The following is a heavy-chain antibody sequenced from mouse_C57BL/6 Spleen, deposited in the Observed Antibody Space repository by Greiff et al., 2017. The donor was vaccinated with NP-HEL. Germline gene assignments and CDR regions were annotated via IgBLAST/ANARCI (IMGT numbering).Heavy chain of an antibody. Sequence: QVQLQQSGPELVKPGASVKISCKASGYAFSSSWMNWVKQRPGKGLEWIGRIYPGDGDTNYNGKFKGKATLTVDKSSSTAYMQLSSLTSEDSAVYYCAREGFDYDVRFAYWGQGTLVTVSA. CDR2: IYPGDGDT. CDR3: AREGFDYDVRFAY. D-gene: IGHD2-4*01. CDR1: GYAFSSSW. V-gene: IGHV1-82*01. J-gene: IGHJ3*01.